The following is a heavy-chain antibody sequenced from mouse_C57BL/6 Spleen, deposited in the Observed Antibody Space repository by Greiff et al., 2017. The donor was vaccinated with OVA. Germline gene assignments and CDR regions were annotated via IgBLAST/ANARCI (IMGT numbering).Heavy chain of an antibody. Sequence: VQLQQSGPVLVKPGASVKMSCKASGYTFTDYYMNWVKQSHGKSLEWIGVINPYNGGTSYNQKFKGKATLTVDNSSSTAYMELNSLTSEDSAVNYWARSGSSYGFAYWGQGTLVTVSA. J-gene: IGHJ3*01. CDR1: GYTFTDYY. V-gene: IGHV1-19*01. D-gene: IGHD1-1*01. CDR3: ARSGSSYGFAY. CDR2: INPYNGGT.